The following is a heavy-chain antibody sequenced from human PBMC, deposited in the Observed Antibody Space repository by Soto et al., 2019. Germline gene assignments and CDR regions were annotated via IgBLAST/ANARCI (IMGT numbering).Heavy chain of an antibody. CDR1: GGTFSSYA. D-gene: IGHD6-19*01. CDR2: IIPIFGTA. CDR3: ARGGSSGWPLYYYYGMDV. J-gene: IGHJ6*02. V-gene: IGHV1-69*13. Sequence: SVKVSCKASGGTFSSYAISWVRQAPGQGLEWMGGIIPIFGTANYAQKFQGRVTITADESTSTAYMELSSLRSEDTAVYYCARGGSSGWPLYYYYGMDVWGQGTTVTVSS.